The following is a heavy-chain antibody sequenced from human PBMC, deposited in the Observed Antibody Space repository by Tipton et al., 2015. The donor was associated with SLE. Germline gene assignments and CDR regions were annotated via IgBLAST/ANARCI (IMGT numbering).Heavy chain of an antibody. CDR2: TRHKPGSYVT. Sequence: SLRLSCATSGFTFSDHNIDWVRLAPGKGLEWVGQTRHKPGSYVTHYAASVKGRFIMSRDDSKNSVFLQMNNLKIEETAVYFCADVEWHTSEFWGQGTQVAVSA. V-gene: IGHV3-72*01. CDR1: GFTFSDHN. D-gene: IGHD1-1*01. CDR3: ADVEWHTSEF. J-gene: IGHJ4*02.